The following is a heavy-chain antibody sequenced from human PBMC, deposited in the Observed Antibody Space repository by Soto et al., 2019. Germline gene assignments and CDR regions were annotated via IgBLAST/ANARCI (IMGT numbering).Heavy chain of an antibody. CDR3: ARGGGSYFRSGWFDP. Sequence: PSETLSLTCTVSGGSISSYYWSWIRQPPGKGLEWIGYIYYSGSTNYNPSLKSRVTISVDTSKNQFSLKLSSVTAADTAVYYCARGGGSYFRSGWFDPWGQGTLVTVSS. D-gene: IGHD1-26*01. J-gene: IGHJ5*02. V-gene: IGHV4-59*01. CDR2: IYYSGST. CDR1: GGSISSYY.